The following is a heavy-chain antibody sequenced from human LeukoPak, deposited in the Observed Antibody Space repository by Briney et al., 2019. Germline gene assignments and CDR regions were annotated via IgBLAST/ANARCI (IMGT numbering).Heavy chain of an antibody. CDR2: ISSSGGST. D-gene: IGHD6-13*01. CDR1: GFTFSSYA. Sequence: GGSLRLSCAAAGFTFSSYAMSCVRQAPGKGLEWVSAISSSGGSTYYADSVKGRFTISRDNSKNTLYLQMNSPRAEDTAVYYCAKLEQQLVAHPTDYWXXGTXVTVSS. V-gene: IGHV3-23*01. CDR3: AKLEQQLVAHPTDY. J-gene: IGHJ4*02.